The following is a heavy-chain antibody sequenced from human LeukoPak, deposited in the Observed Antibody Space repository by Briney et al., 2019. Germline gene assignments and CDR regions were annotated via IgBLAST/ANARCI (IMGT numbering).Heavy chain of an antibody. V-gene: IGHV3-30*02. D-gene: IGHD6-19*01. CDR1: GFTFSSYG. CDR3: AKDPVAVAGYYFDY. Sequence: PGGSLRLSCAASGFTFSSYGMHWVRQAPAKGLEWVAFIRYDGSNKYYADSVKGRFTISRDNSKNTLYLQMNSLRAEDTAVYYCAKDPVAVAGYYFDYWGQGTLVTVSS. J-gene: IGHJ4*02. CDR2: IRYDGSNK.